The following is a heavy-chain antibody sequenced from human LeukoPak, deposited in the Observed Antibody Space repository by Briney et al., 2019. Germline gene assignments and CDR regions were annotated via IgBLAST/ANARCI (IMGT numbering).Heavy chain of an antibody. CDR2: MNPNSGNT. V-gene: IGHV1-8*01. J-gene: IGHJ4*02. D-gene: IGHD3-10*01. CDR1: GYTFTSYD. Sequence: GASVKVSCKASGYTFTSYDINWVRQATGQGLEWMGWMNPNSGNTGYAQKFQGRVTITADESTSTAYMELSSLRSEDTAVYYCARDSPYGSGSLIFDYWGQGTLVTVSS. CDR3: ARDSPYGSGSLIFDY.